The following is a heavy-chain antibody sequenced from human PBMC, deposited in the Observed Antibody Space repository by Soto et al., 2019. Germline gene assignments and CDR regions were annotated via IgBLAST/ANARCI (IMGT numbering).Heavy chain of an antibody. J-gene: IGHJ5*02. CDR3: ARESAALNWFDP. V-gene: IGHV3-48*02. CDR1: GFTFSSYS. CDR2: ISSSSSTI. D-gene: IGHD2-2*01. Sequence: EVQLVESGGGLVQPGGSLRLSCAASGFTFSSYSMNWVRQAPGKGLEWVSYISSSSSTIYYADSVKGRCTISRDNAKNSXYXXMXSLRDEDTAVYYCARESAALNWFDPWGQGTLVTVSS.